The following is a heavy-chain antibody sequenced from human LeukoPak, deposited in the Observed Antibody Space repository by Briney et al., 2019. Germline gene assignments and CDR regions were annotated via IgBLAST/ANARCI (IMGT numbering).Heavy chain of an antibody. D-gene: IGHD3-10*01. CDR3: ARDTYITMVRGVDNAFDI. V-gene: IGHV4-4*07. J-gene: IGHJ3*02. Sequence: PSETLSLTCTVSGGSISSYYWSWIRQPAGKGLEWIGRIYTSGSTNYNPSLKSRVTMSVDTSKNQFSLKLSSVTAADTAVYYCARDTYITMVRGVDNAFDIWGQGTMVTVSS. CDR2: IYTSGST. CDR1: GGSISSYY.